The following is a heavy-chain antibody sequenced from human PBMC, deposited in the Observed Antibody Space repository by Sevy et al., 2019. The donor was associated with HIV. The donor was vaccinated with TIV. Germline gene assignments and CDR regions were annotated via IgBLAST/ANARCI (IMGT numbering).Heavy chain of an antibody. CDR2: ISAYNGNT. V-gene: IGHV1-18*01. Sequence: ASVKVSCKASGYTFTSYGISWVRQAPGQGLEWMGWISAYNGNTNYAQKLQGRVTMTTDTSTSTAYMELRSLRSDDTAVYYCAREEVEFRDIVVVVAANYYYYGMDVWGQGTTVTVSS. J-gene: IGHJ6*02. CDR3: AREEVEFRDIVVVVAANYYYYGMDV. D-gene: IGHD2-15*01. CDR1: GYTFTSYG.